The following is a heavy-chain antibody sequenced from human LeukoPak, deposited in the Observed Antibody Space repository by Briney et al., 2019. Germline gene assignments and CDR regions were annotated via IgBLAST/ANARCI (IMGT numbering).Heavy chain of an antibody. CDR3: ARGGRNNWNAPNYYFDY. CDR1: GGSFSGYS. Sequence: SQTLSLTCAVYGGSFSGYSWNWIRQPPGKGLEWIGEINHTGTTNYNPSLKSRFTISVDTSKTQFSLKVSSVTAADTAVYYCARGGRNNWNAPNYYFDYWGQGTLVTVSS. D-gene: IGHD1-1*01. J-gene: IGHJ4*02. V-gene: IGHV4-34*01. CDR2: INHTGTT.